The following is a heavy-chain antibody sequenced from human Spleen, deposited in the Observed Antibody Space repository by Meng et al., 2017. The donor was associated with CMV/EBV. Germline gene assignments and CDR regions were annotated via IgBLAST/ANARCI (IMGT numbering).Heavy chain of an antibody. CDR3: ARGRRAGYRFWYFDL. CDR2: ISSSSTYI. Sequence: SKFTFSSYNMDWVRQSPGKVLEWVSSISSSSTYIYYADSVKGRFTISRDNAKNSLYLQMSSLRAADTAVYYCARGRRAGYRFWYFDLWGRGTLVTVSS. D-gene: IGHD1-1*01. J-gene: IGHJ2*01. V-gene: IGHV3-21*01. CDR1: KFTFSSYN.